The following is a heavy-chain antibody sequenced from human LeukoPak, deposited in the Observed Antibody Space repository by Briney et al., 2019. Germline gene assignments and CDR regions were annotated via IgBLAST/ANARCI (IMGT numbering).Heavy chain of an antibody. CDR2: IKQDGSET. CDR3: ASSTVEMATILDQD. V-gene: IGHV3-7*01. J-gene: IGHJ4*02. D-gene: IGHD5-24*01. CDR1: GFIFSNYW. Sequence: GGSLRLSCAASGFIFSNYWMSWVRQAPGKGLEWVANIKQDGSETSYVDSVKGRFTISRDNAKDSLYLQMNSLRAEDTAVYYCASSTVEMATILDQDWGQGTLVTVSS.